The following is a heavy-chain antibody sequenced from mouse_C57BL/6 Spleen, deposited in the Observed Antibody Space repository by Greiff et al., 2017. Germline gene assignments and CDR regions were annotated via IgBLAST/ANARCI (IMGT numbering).Heavy chain of an antibody. V-gene: IGHV14-1*01. J-gene: IGHJ4*01. D-gene: IGHD1-1*02. CDR3: AYYHYAMDY. CDR2: IDPEDGDT. CDR1: GFNIKDYY. Sequence: EVKLMESGAELVRPGASVKLSCTASGFNIKDYYMHWVKQRPEQGLEWIGRIDPEDGDTEYAPKFQGKATMTADTSSNTAYLQLSSLTSEDTAVYYCAYYHYAMDYWGQGTSVTVSS.